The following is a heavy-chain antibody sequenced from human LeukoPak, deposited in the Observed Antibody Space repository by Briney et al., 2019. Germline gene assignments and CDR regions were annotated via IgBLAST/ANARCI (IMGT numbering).Heavy chain of an antibody. CDR2: IYYSGST. V-gene: IGHV4-59*01. D-gene: IGHD3-3*01. J-gene: IGHJ6*03. CDR1: GGSISSYY. CDR3: ARTHDFWSGYYYMDV. Sequence: SETLSLTCTVSGGSISSYYWSWIRQPPGKGLEWIGYIYYSGSTNYNPSLKSRVTISVDTSKNQFSLKLSSVTAADTAVYYCARTHDFWSGYYYMDVWGKGTTVTVS.